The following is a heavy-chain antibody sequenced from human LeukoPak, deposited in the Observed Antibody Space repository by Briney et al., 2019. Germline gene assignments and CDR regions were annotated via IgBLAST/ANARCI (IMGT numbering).Heavy chain of an antibody. CDR2: INPSGGST. V-gene: IGHV1-46*01. J-gene: IGHJ4*02. CDR3: ARDGPTAAPFDY. CDR1: GYRFTSYD. D-gene: IGHD2-2*01. Sequence: ASVKVSCKASGYRFTSYDMHWVRQAPGQGLEWMGIINPSGGSTSYAQRFQGRVAMTRDTSTTTVYMEVNSLTSEDTAVYFCARDGPTAAPFDYWGQGTLVPSPQ.